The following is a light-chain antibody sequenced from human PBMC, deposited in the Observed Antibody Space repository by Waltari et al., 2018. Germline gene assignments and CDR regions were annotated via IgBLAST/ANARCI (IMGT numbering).Light chain of an antibody. V-gene: IGLV2-14*01. CDR3: SSYTSSSTPVV. CDR2: EVS. CDR1: SSAVGGYNY. Sequence: HSALTQPASPPVSPGRSIPISCPGTSSAVGGYNYVSWYQQHPGKAPKLIIYEVSNRPQGVSNRFSGSTSGNTASLTISGLQAEDEADYYCSSYTSSSTPVVFGGGTKLTVL. J-gene: IGLJ2*01.